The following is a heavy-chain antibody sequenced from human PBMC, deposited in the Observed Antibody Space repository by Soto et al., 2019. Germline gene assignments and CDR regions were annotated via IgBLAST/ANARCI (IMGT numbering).Heavy chain of an antibody. V-gene: IGHV3-30-3*01. D-gene: IGHD4-17*01. Sequence: LRLSCAASGFTFSSYSMHWVRQAPCKGLEWITFISFDASNKYYADSVKGRFTISRDNSENTLYLQMNNLRTEDTAVYYCARDSFRAHDFGDYLAYWGQGTLVTVYS. CDR2: ISFDASNK. J-gene: IGHJ4*02. CDR3: ARDSFRAHDFGDYLAY. CDR1: GFTFSSYS.